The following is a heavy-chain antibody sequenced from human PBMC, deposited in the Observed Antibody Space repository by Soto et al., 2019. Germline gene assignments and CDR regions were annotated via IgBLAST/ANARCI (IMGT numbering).Heavy chain of an antibody. D-gene: IGHD6-19*01. CDR1: GGSISSGGYY. Sequence: SETLSLTCTVSGGSISSGGYYWSWIRQHPGKGLEWIGYIYYSGSTYYNPSLKSRVTISVDTSKNQFSLKLSSVTAADTAVYYCARDCENGSGWYGFDYWGQGTLVTVSS. V-gene: IGHV4-31*03. J-gene: IGHJ4*02. CDR2: IYYSGST. CDR3: ARDCENGSGWYGFDY.